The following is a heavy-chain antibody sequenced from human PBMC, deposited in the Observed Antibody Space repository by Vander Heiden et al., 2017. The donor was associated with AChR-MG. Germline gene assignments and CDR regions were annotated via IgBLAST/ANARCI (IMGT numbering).Heavy chain of an antibody. CDR1: GFTFTTSN. CDR2: ISDSSSYI. D-gene: IGHD1-1*01. Sequence: EVLLVESAGGLVTPGGSRTLSCASSGFTFTTSNMNRVRQAAGKRLECVASISDSSSYIYYADSRKGRFTISRDNAKNSLYLQMNSLRAEDTAVYYCARDTIRGTVGFDPWGQGTLVTVSS. V-gene: IGHV3-21*01. CDR3: ARDTIRGTVGFDP. J-gene: IGHJ5*02.